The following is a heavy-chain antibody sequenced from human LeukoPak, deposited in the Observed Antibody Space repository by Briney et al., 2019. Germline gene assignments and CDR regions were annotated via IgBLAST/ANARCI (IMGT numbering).Heavy chain of an antibody. D-gene: IGHD3-22*01. CDR2: IDPNSGDT. CDR3: ARSYHYYDSSGYSMDDTFEI. Sequence: ASVKVSCKASGYTFTDYYMHWVRQAPGQGLEWMGWIDPNSGDTNYAQKFQGRVTMTRDTSISTAYMELSRLRSDDTAVFYCARSYHYYDSSGYSMDDTFEIWGQGTMVTVSS. J-gene: IGHJ3*02. CDR1: GYTFTDYY. V-gene: IGHV1-2*02.